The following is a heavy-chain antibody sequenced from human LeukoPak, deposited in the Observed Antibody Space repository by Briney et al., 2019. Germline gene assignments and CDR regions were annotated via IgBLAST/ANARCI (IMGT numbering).Heavy chain of an antibody. CDR2: INPNSGGT. V-gene: IGHV1-2*02. D-gene: IGHD5-18*01. J-gene: IGHJ4*02. CDR3: ARDRGTAMVFGDY. CDR1: GYTFTGYY. Sequence: ASVKVSCKASGYTFTGYYMHWMRQAPGQGLEWMGWINPNSGGTNYAQKFQGRVTMTRDTSISTAYMELSRLRSDDTAVYYCARDRGTAMVFGDYWGQGTLVTVSS.